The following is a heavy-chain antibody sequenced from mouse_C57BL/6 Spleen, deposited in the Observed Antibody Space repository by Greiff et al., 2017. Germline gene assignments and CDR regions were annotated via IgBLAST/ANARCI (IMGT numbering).Heavy chain of an antibody. CDR2: IYPSDSET. CDR1: GYTFTSYW. J-gene: IGHJ1*03. Sequence: QVQLQQPGAELVRPGSSVKLSCKASGYTFTSYWMDWVKQRPGQGLEWIGNIYPSDSETHYNQKFKDKATLTVDKSSSTAYMQLSSLTSEDSAVYYCARVYYGSSYGYFDVWGTGTTVTVSS. CDR3: ARVYYGSSYGYFDV. D-gene: IGHD1-1*01. V-gene: IGHV1-61*01.